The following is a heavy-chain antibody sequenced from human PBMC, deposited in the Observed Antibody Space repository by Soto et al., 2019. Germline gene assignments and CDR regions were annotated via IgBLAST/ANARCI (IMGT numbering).Heavy chain of an antibody. CDR1: GFTFSSYW. V-gene: IGHV3-74*01. Sequence: GGSXRLSCAASGFTFSSYWMHWVRQAPGKGLVWVSRINSDGSSTSYADSVKGRFTISRDNAKNTLYLQMNSLRAEDTAVYYCARAHRGNGYNSDYWGQGTLVTVSS. CDR2: INSDGSST. D-gene: IGHD5-12*01. J-gene: IGHJ4*02. CDR3: ARAHRGNGYNSDY.